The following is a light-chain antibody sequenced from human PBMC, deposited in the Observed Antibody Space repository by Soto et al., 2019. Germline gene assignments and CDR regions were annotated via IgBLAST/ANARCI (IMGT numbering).Light chain of an antibody. V-gene: IGKV3-20*01. J-gene: IGKJ4*01. CDR1: QSVSSSY. Sequence: EIVLTQSPGTLSLSPGERATLSCRASQSVSSSYLAWYQQKPGQAPRLLIYGASNRATGIPDRFSGSGSGTDFTLTISRLEPEDFAVYYCQQYGSSLIFGGGTKVEIK. CDR3: QQYGSSLI. CDR2: GAS.